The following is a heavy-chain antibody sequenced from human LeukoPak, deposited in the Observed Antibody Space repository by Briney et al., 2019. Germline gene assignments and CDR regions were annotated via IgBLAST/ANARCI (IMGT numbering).Heavy chain of an antibody. V-gene: IGHV4-39*01. J-gene: IGHJ5*02. Sequence: PSETLSLTCTVSGGSISSSGYYWGWIRQPPGKGLEWIASIYYSGSTYYDPSLKSRVTISVDTSKNQLSLKLSSLTAADTAVYYCARHEYSGSYYGLSWFDPWGQGTLVTVSS. D-gene: IGHD1-26*01. CDR1: GGSISSSGYY. CDR2: IYYSGST. CDR3: ARHEYSGSYYGLSWFDP.